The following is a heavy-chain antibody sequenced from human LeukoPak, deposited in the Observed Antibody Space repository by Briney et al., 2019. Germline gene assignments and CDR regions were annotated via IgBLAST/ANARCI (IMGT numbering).Heavy chain of an antibody. V-gene: IGHV3-74*01. Sequence: GGSLRLSCAASGFTFSSYWMHWVRQAPGKGLVWVSRINSDGSSTSYADSVKGRFTISRDNAKNTLYLQMNSLRAEDTAVYYCAIIAVAGPAPFDYWGQGTLVTVSS. CDR2: INSDGSST. CDR1: GFTFSSYW. J-gene: IGHJ4*02. CDR3: AIIAVAGPAPFDY. D-gene: IGHD6-19*01.